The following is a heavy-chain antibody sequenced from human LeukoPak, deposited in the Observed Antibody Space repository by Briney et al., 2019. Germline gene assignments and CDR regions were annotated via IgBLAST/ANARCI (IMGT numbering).Heavy chain of an antibody. CDR2: IYYSGST. Sequence: PSETLSLTCTVSGGSISSYYWSWIRQPPGKGLEWIEYIYYSGSTNYNPSLKSRVTISVDTSKNQFSLKLSSVTAADTAVYYCARSYSSSWYLSYWGQGTLVTVSS. CDR3: ARSYSSSWYLSY. J-gene: IGHJ4*02. V-gene: IGHV4-59*01. D-gene: IGHD6-13*01. CDR1: GGSISSYY.